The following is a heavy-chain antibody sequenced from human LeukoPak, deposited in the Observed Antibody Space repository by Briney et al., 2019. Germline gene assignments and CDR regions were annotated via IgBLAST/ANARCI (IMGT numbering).Heavy chain of an antibody. CDR1: GGTISTYY. D-gene: IGHD5-24*01. CDR3: ARDGYKKGVDY. Sequence: SETLSLTCTVSGGTISTYYWSWIRQAPGKGLEWIGFIYYTGSTNYNPSPKSRVTISLDTSKNQFSLKLTSVTAADTAVYYCARDGYKKGVDYWGQGTLVTVS. J-gene: IGHJ4*02. V-gene: IGHV4-59*12. CDR2: IYYTGST.